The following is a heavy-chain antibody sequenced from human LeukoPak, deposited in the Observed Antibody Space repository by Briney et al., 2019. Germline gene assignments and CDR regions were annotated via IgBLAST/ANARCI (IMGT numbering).Heavy chain of an antibody. D-gene: IGHD1-7*01. J-gene: IGHJ5*02. V-gene: IGHV1-18*04. Sequence: ASVKVFCKASGYTFTGYYMHWVRQAPGQGLEWMGWISAYNGNTNYAQKLQGRVTMTTDTSTSTAYMELRSLRSDDTAVYYCARFKLSYYWFDPWGQGTLVTVSS. CDR3: ARFKLSYYWFDP. CDR1: GYTFTGYY. CDR2: ISAYNGNT.